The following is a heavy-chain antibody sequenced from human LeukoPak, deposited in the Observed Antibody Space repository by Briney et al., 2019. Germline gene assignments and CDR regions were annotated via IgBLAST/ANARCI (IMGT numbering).Heavy chain of an antibody. CDR2: INPSGGST. V-gene: IGHV1-46*01. Sequence: GASVKVSCEASGYTFTSYYMHWVRQAPGQGLEWMGIINPSGGSTSYAQKFQGRVTMTRDMSTSTVYMELSSLRSEDTAVYYCARDCCFDGNPPDAFDIWGQGTMVTVSS. CDR3: ARDCCFDGNPPDAFDI. CDR1: GYTFTSYY. J-gene: IGHJ3*02. D-gene: IGHD4-23*01.